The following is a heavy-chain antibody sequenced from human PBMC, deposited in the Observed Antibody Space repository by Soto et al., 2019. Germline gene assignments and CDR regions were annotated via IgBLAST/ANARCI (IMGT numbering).Heavy chain of an antibody. CDR1: GGTFSSYA. CDR3: ARDRRRRYLEWPAWGGLDY. J-gene: IGHJ4*02. V-gene: IGHV1-69*06. CDR2: IIPIFDTA. D-gene: IGHD3-3*01. Sequence: SVKVSCKAPGGTFSSYAITWVRQAPGQGLEWMGTIIPIFDTANYAQKFQGRVTITADKSTSTACMEMSSLRFEDTAMYYCARDRRRRYLEWPAWGGLDYWGQGALVTVSS.